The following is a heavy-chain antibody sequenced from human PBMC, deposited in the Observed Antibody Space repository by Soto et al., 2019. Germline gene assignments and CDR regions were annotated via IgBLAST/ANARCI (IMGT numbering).Heavy chain of an antibody. J-gene: IGHJ4*02. CDR2: IIGSGGTT. D-gene: IGHD6-6*01. V-gene: IGHV3-23*01. Sequence: QRLSFAASGFTFNSYAMSWVRQAQGKGLECVSTIIGSGGTTYYADSVKGRFSVSRDNSKNTLYLQMNSLRAEDTAVYYCANILHSSSFDYWGLGTMVTVSS. CDR3: ANILHSSSFDY. CDR1: GFTFNSYA.